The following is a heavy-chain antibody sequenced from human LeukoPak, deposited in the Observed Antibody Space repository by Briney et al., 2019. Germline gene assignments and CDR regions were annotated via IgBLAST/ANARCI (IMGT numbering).Heavy chain of an antibody. V-gene: IGHV3-30-3*01. CDR1: GFTFSSYA. Sequence: SGGSLRLSCAASGFTFSSYAMHWVRQAPGKGLEWVAVISYDGSNKYYADSVKGRFTISRDNSKNTLYLQMNSLRAEDTAVYYCARGYYDILTGYYPNFDYWGQGTLVTVSS. D-gene: IGHD3-9*01. J-gene: IGHJ4*02. CDR2: ISYDGSNK. CDR3: ARGYYDILTGYYPNFDY.